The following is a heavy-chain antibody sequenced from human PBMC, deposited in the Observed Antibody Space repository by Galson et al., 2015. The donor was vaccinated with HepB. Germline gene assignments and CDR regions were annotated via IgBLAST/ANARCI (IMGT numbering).Heavy chain of an antibody. D-gene: IGHD1-26*01. J-gene: IGHJ6*03. CDR3: ASLNSGSHGSYYNYYYMDV. CDR2: FAPEDGER. V-gene: IGHV1-24*01. CDR1: GYTLTELS. Sequence: SVKVSCKVSGYTLTELSIHWVRQAPGKGLEWMGGFAPEDGERVYAQKFQGRVTMTEDTSTDTAYMELSSLRSEDTAVYYCASLNSGSHGSYYNYYYMDVWGKGTTVTVSS.